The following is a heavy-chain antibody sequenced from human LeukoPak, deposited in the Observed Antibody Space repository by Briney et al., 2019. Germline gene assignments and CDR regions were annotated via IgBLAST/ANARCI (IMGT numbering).Heavy chain of an antibody. J-gene: IGHJ6*03. CDR2: IHYSGST. D-gene: IGHD3-22*01. CDR1: GGSISNYY. Sequence: PSETLSLTCTVSGGSISNYYWSWIRQPPGKGLEWIGYIHYSGSTNNNPSLKSRVTMSIDTSKNQFSLNINSVTAADTAVYYCARQTNYYDSSGYYRRSYYYYYMDVWGKGTTVTVSS. CDR3: ARQTNYYDSSGYYRRSYYYYYMDV. V-gene: IGHV4-59*08.